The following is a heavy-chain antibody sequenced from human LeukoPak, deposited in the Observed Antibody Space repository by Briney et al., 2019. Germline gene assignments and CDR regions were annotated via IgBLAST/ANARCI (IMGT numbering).Heavy chain of an antibody. CDR1: GFTFSSYG. D-gene: IGHD6-13*01. Sequence: GGSLRLSCAASGFTFSSYGMHWVRQAPGKGLEWVAVISYDGGNKYYADSVKGRFTISRDNSKNTLYLQMNSLRAEDTAVYYCAKDGIAAAGSRGWFDPWGQGTLVTVSS. CDR3: AKDGIAAAGSRGWFDP. V-gene: IGHV3-30*18. J-gene: IGHJ5*02. CDR2: ISYDGGNK.